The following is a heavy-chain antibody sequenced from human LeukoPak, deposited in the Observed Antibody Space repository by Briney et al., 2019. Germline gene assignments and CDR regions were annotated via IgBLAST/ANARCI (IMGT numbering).Heavy chain of an antibody. Sequence: GGSLRLSCAASGFTFNNYAMSWVRQAPGKGLEWVSGISANGAKTYYADSVKGRFTISRDNSKNTQSLQMNSLRAEDKALYYCAKGWSVTMVMAAPGDWGQGALVTVSA. CDR1: GFTFNNYA. J-gene: IGHJ4*02. V-gene: IGHV3-23*01. CDR3: AKGWSVTMVMAAPGD. CDR2: ISANGAKT. D-gene: IGHD3-10*01.